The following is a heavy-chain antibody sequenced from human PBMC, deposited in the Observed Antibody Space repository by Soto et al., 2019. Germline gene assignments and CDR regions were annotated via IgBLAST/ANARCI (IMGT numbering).Heavy chain of an antibody. J-gene: IGHJ4*01. CDR1: GGSYSTYT. CDR3: ARESVGDYPPVDY. D-gene: IGHD4-17*01. Sequence: QVQVVQSGAEVKKPGSSVKVSCKASGGSYSTYTITWVRQAPGQGLEWMGRVIPILGVVNYAQKFQGKVTITADKSTSTAYMEVSSLRSDDTAVYYCARESVGDYPPVDYWGQGTLVTVSS. V-gene: IGHV1-69*08. CDR2: VIPILGVV.